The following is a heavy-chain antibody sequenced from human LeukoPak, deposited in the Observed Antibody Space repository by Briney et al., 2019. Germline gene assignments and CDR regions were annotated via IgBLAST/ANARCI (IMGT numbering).Heavy chain of an antibody. Sequence: SETLSLTCAVYGGSFSGYYWSWIRQPPGKGLEWIGEINHSGSTNYNPSLKSRVTISVDTSKNQFSLKLSSVTAADTAVYYCARNNPYRGPFDYWGQGTLVTVSS. V-gene: IGHV4-34*01. CDR1: GGSFSGYY. CDR3: ARNNPYRGPFDY. J-gene: IGHJ4*02. CDR2: INHSGST. D-gene: IGHD1-14*01.